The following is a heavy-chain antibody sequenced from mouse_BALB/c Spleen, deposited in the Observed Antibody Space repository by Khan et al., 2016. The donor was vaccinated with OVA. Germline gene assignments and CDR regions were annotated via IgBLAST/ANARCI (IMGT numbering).Heavy chain of an antibody. CDR3: ARNGFGNYEIWDY. J-gene: IGHJ2*01. CDR2: IFPGNSDT. Sequence: VQLKQSGTVLARPGASVKMSCKASGYTFTNYWMHWVKQRPGQGLEWIGTIFPGNSDTNYNQKFTGKAKLTAVTSTSTANMELRSLTNEDSAVYYCARNGFGNYEIWDYWGQGTTLTVSS. D-gene: IGHD2-1*01. V-gene: IGHV1-5*01. CDR1: GYTFTNYW.